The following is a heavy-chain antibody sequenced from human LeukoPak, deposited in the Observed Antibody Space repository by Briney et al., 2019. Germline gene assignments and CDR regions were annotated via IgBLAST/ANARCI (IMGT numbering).Heavy chain of an antibody. CDR3: ARGHDYLLDY. Sequence: SETLSLTCTVSSGSISSYYWNWIRQPPGKGLEWIGYIFYSGNTNYNPSLKSRVSISVDTSKNQFSLKLTSVTAADTAVYYCARGHDYLLDYWGQGTLVTVSS. CDR2: IFYSGNT. D-gene: IGHD2/OR15-2a*01. J-gene: IGHJ4*02. CDR1: SGSISSYY. V-gene: IGHV4-59*08.